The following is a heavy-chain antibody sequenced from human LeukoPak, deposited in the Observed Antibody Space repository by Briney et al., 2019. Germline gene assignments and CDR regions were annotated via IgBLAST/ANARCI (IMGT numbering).Heavy chain of an antibody. CDR3: ARGGPSDYGGYDAFDI. J-gene: IGHJ3*02. V-gene: IGHV4-61*02. CDR1: GGSISSGSYY. CDR2: IYTSGST. D-gene: IGHD4-23*01. Sequence: SQTLSLTCTVSGGSISSGSYYWSWIPQPAGKGLEWIVRIYTSGSTNYNPSLKHRLTISVDTSKDQFSLKLSSVTAADTAVYYCARGGPSDYGGYDAFDISGQGTMVTVSS.